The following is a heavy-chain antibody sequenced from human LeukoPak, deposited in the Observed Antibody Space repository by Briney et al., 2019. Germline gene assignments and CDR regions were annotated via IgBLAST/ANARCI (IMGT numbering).Heavy chain of an antibody. CDR1: GFTFSSYS. J-gene: IGHJ3*02. V-gene: IGHV3-21*01. D-gene: IGHD4-17*01. Sequence: PGGSLRLSCAASGFTFSSYSMNWVRQAPGKGLKWVSSISSSSSYIYYADSVKGRFTISRDNAKNSLYLQMNSLRAEDTAVYYCAKMTTVTDASAFDIWGQGTMVTVSS. CDR3: AKMTTVTDASAFDI. CDR2: ISSSSSYI.